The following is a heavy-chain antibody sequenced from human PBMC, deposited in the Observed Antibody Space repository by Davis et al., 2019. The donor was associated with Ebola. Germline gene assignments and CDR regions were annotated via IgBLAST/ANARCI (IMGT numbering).Heavy chain of an antibody. D-gene: IGHD6-19*01. CDR3: ARGQYSSGWQANWFDP. V-gene: IGHV4-59*01. J-gene: IGHJ5*02. CDR1: GGSISSYY. CDR2: IYYSGST. Sequence: SETLSLTCTVSGGSISSYYWSWIRQPPGKGLEWIGYIYYSGSTNYNPSLKSRVTISVDTSKNQFSLKLSSVTAADTAGYYCARGQYSSGWQANWFDPWGQGTLVTVSS.